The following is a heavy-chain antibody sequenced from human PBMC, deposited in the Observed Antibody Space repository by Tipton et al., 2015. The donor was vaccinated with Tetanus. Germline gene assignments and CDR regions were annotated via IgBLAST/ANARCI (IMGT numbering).Heavy chain of an antibody. CDR2: IYYSGST. J-gene: IGHJ5*02. V-gene: IGHV4-39*01. CDR3: ARQWVDGGIVVVPAAMSVFDP. CDR1: GGSISSSSYY. Sequence: TLSLTCTVSGGSISSSSYYWGWIRQPPGKGLEWIGSIYYSGSTYYNPSLKSRVTISVDTSKNQFSLKLSSVTAADTAVYYCARQWVDGGIVVVPAAMSVFDPWGQGTLVTVSS. D-gene: IGHD2-2*01.